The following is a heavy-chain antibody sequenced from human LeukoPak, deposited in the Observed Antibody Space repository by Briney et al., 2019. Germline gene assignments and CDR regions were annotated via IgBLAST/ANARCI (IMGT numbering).Heavy chain of an antibody. CDR3: IRGGIQVSGIDAFDI. D-gene: IGHD5/OR15-5a*01. Sequence: AGGSLTLSCAASGFTLSSYDMHWVRQAPGRGLEWVSAIGLAGDTYYPDSVKGRFTISRENAKNSMHLQMNSLKDGDTAVYYCIRGGIQVSGIDAFDIWGQGTVVTVSS. CDR1: GFTLSSYD. J-gene: IGHJ3*02. CDR2: IGLAGDT. V-gene: IGHV3-13*01.